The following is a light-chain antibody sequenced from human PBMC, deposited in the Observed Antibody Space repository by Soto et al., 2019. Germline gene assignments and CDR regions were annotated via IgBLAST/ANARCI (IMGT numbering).Light chain of an antibody. Sequence: QSVLTQPPSASGSPGQSVTISCTGTSSDVGGYNYVSWYQQHPGKAPKLMIYEVSKRPSGVPDRLSGSKSGNTVSLTVSGLQAEDEADYYCNSYAGSNNWVFGGGTKVTVL. V-gene: IGLV2-8*01. CDR1: SSDVGGYNY. CDR3: NSYAGSNNWV. J-gene: IGLJ3*02. CDR2: EVS.